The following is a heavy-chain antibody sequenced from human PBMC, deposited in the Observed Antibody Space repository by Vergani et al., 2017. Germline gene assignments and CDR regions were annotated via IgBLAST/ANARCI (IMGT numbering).Heavy chain of an antibody. J-gene: IGHJ4*02. CDR2: IYHSGST. CDR1: GGSISSGGYS. D-gene: IGHD3-22*01. Sequence: QLQLQESGSGLVKPSQTLSLTCAVSGGSISSGGYSWSWIRQPPGKGLEWIGYIYHSGSTYYNPSLKSRVTISVDRSKNQFSLKLSSVTAADTAVYYCAKLGYYYDSSGYLPNWGQGTLVTVSS. V-gene: IGHV4-30-2*01. CDR3: AKLGYYYDSSGYLPN.